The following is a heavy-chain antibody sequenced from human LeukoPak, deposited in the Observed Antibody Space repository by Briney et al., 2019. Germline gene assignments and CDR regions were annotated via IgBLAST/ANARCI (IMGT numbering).Heavy chain of an antibody. V-gene: IGHV1-69*13. CDR3: AREPRESGYYDSSGSVFYYYGMDV. Sequence: SVKVSCKASGGTFSSYAISWVRQAPGQGLEWMGGIIPIFGTANYAQKFQGRVTITADESTSTAYMELSSLRSEDTAVYYCAREPRESGYYDSSGSVFYYYGMDVWGQGTTVTVSS. CDR2: IIPIFGTA. CDR1: GGTFSSYA. J-gene: IGHJ6*02. D-gene: IGHD3-22*01.